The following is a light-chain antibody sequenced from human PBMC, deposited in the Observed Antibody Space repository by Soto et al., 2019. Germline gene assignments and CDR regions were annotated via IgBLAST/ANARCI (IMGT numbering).Light chain of an antibody. J-gene: IGLJ1*01. CDR2: INRDGSH. CDR1: SGHSSYA. CDR3: QTWGTGIRV. Sequence: QLVLTQSPSASASLGASVKFICTLSSGHSSYAIAWHQQQPEKGPRYLMKINRDGSHSKGDGIPDRFSGSSSGAERYLTISSLQSEDEADYYCQTWGTGIRVFGTGTKVTVL. V-gene: IGLV4-69*01.